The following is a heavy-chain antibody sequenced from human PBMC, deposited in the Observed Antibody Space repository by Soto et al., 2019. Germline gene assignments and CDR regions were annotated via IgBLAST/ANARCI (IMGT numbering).Heavy chain of an antibody. Sequence: ASVKVSCKASGYTFTSYGISWVRQAPGQGLEWMGWISAYNGDTNYAQKLQGRVTMATDTATSTAYMELRSLRSDDTAVYYCARDLYSSSWYQNWFDPWGQGTLVTVSS. J-gene: IGHJ5*02. CDR3: ARDLYSSSWYQNWFDP. D-gene: IGHD6-13*01. CDR2: ISAYNGDT. CDR1: GYTFTSYG. V-gene: IGHV1-18*01.